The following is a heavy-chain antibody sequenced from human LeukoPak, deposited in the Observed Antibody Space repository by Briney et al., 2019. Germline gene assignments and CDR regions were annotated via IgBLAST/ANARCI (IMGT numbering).Heavy chain of an antibody. CDR2: INHSGST. CDR3: ATSPADTADFDI. Sequence: SETLSLTCAVYGGSFSGYYWSWIRQPPGKGLEWIGEINHSGSTNYNPSLKSRLTISVDTSKNQFSLRLSSVTAADTALYYCATSPADTADFDIWGQGTMVTVSS. CDR1: GGSFSGYY. J-gene: IGHJ3*02. V-gene: IGHV4-34*01. D-gene: IGHD2-2*01.